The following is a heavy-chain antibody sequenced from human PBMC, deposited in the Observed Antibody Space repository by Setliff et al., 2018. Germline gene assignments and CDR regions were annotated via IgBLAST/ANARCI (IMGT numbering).Heavy chain of an antibody. J-gene: IGHJ4*02. CDR1: GGSISSSSYY. Sequence: PSETLSLTCTVSGGSISSSSYYWGWIRQPPGKGLEWIGEINHSGSTNYNPSLKSRVTISVDTSKNQSSLKLSSVTAADTALYYCTVYNTGSSKDHYWGQGTPVTVSS. CDR3: TVYNTGSSKDHY. D-gene: IGHD2-8*02. CDR2: INHSGST. V-gene: IGHV4-39*01.